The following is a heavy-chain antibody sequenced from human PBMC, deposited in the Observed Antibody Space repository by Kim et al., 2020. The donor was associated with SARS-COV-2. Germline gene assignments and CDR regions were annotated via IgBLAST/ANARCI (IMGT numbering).Heavy chain of an antibody. CDR1: GYTFTSYD. V-gene: IGHV1-8*01. J-gene: IGHJ4*02. D-gene: IGHD3-22*01. CDR3: ARETYYYDSSGYYPYYFDY. CDR2: MNPNSGNT. Sequence: ASVKVSCKASGYTFTSYDINWVRQAPGQGLEWMGWMNPNSGNTGYAQNFQGRVTMTRNTSITTAYMELSSLRSEDTAVYYCARETYYYDSSGYYPYYFDYWGQGTLITVS.